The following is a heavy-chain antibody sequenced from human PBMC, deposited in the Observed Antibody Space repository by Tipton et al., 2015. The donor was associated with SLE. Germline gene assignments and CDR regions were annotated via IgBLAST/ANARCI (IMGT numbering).Heavy chain of an antibody. CDR2: LYYGGTT. CDR3: ASRGRMIAAAVRHAFDI. V-gene: IGHV4-39*07. D-gene: IGHD6-25*01. CDR1: GDSISSSSYY. Sequence: TLSLTCTVSGDSISSSSYYWGWIRQPPGKGLEWIGSLYYGGTTYYNPSLKSRVTISVDTSKNQFSLKLSSVTAADTAVYYCASRGRMIAAAVRHAFDIWGQGTMVTVSS. J-gene: IGHJ3*02.